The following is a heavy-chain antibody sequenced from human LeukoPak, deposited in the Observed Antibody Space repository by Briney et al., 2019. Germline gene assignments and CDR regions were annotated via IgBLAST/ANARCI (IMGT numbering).Heavy chain of an antibody. CDR3: ASGPYPAAGTDHKFGY. V-gene: IGHV4-59*01. CDR2: NFYRWST. Sequence: ASETLSLTCTVSGPPIYSYYWRWIPQPPGEGLEGIGYNFYRWSTNHNHPLKRRVNLSVDTSKNQFSLKLSSVTAADTAVYYCASGPYPAAGTDHKFGYWGQGILVTVFS. D-gene: IGHD6-13*01. J-gene: IGHJ4*02. CDR1: GPPIYSYY.